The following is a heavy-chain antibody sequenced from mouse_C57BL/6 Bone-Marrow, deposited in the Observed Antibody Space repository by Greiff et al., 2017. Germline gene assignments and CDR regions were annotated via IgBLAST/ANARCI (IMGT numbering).Heavy chain of an antibody. V-gene: IGHV1-81*01. Sequence: QVQLKESGAELARPGASVKLSCKASGYTFTSYGISWVKQRTGQGLEWIGEIYPRSGNTYSNEKFKGKATLTADKSSSTAYMELRSLTSEDSAFYFCARQRLRKRGYAMDYWGQGTSVTVSS. J-gene: IGHJ4*01. CDR1: GYTFTSYG. CDR2: IYPRSGNT. CDR3: ARQRLRKRGYAMDY. D-gene: IGHD1-1*01.